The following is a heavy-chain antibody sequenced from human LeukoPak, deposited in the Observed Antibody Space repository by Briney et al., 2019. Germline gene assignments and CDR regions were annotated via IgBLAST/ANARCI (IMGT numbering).Heavy chain of an antibody. Sequence: SETLSLTCTVSGGSISSGSYYWSWIRQPAGEGLEWIGRIYTSGSTNYNPSLKSRVTISVNTSKNQFSLKLSSVTAADTAVYYCASETATGGNYWGQGTLVTVSS. J-gene: IGHJ4*02. V-gene: IGHV4-61*02. CDR3: ASETATGGNY. D-gene: IGHD3-16*01. CDR2: IYTSGST. CDR1: GGSISSGSYY.